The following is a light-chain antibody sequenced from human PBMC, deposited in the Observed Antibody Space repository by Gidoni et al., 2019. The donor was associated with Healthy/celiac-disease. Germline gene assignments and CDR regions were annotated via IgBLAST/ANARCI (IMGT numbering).Light chain of an antibody. V-gene: IGLV2-14*03. Sequence: RTQPASVSVSPGQSITISCTGTSSDVGGYNYVSWYQQHPGKAPKLMIYDVSNRPSGVSNRFSGSKSGNTASLTISGLQAEDEADYYCSSYTSSSTLYVFGTGTKVTVL. CDR3: SSYTSSSTLYV. CDR1: SSDVGGYNY. J-gene: IGLJ1*01. CDR2: DVS.